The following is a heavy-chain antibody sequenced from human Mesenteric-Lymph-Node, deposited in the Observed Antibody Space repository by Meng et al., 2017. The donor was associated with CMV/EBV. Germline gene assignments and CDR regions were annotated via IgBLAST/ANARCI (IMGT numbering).Heavy chain of an antibody. CDR1: GFTFSHYS. CDR2: ISGSVSGT. V-gene: IGHV3-23*01. D-gene: IGHD2-21*01. CDR3: AKALSNAIPYGMDV. Sequence: GESLKISCAASGFTFSHYSMNWVRQAPGKGLEWVSGISGSVSGTYYADSVKGRFTVSRDNSKKVLYLQMNSLRVDDTAVYYCAKALSNAIPYGMDVWGQGTTVTVSS. J-gene: IGHJ6*02.